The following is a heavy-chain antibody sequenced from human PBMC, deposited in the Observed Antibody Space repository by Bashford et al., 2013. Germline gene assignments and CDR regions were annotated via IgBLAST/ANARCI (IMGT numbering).Heavy chain of an antibody. CDR2: ISSSSSYI. CDR3: ARAEDYGDYHLDL. V-gene: IGHV3-21*01. Sequence: GGPLRLSCAASGFTFSSYSMNWVRQAPGKGLEWVSSISSSSSYIYYADSVKGRFTISRDNSKNTLFMHMNGLRVDDTAVYYCARAEDYGDYHLDLWGQGTLVTVSS. D-gene: IGHD4-17*01. J-gene: IGHJ5*02. CDR1: GFTFSSYS.